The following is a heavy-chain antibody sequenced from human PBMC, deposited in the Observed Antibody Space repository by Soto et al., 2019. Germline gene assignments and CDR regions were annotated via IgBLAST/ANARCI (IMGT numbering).Heavy chain of an antibody. CDR1: GFTFSSYW. CDR2: INSDGRGT. CDR3: ARGGYTYGYGDY. V-gene: IGHV3-74*01. D-gene: IGHD5-18*01. Sequence: EVQLVESGGGLVQPGGSLRLSCAASGFTFSSYWMHWVRQPPGKGPVWVSRINSDGRGTTYADSVKGRFTISRDNAKNTLYLQMNSLRAEDTAVYYCARGGYTYGYGDYWGQGTLVTVSS. J-gene: IGHJ4*02.